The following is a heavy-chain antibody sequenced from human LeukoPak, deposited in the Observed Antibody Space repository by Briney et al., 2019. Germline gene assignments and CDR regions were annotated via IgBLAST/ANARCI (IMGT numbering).Heavy chain of an antibody. V-gene: IGHV3-23*01. J-gene: IGHJ4*02. CDR3: AKELDSSGYFDY. D-gene: IGHD3-22*01. CDR2: ISGSGGST. CDR1: GFTFSSYA. Sequence: GGSLRLSCGASGFTFSSYAMSWVRQPPGKGLEWVSGISGSGGSTYHADSVKGRFTISRDNSKNTLYLQMNSLRAEDTAVYYCAKELDSSGYFDYWGQGTLVTVSS.